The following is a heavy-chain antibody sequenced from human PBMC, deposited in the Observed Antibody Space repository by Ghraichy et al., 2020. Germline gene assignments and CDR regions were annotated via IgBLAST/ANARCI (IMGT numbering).Heavy chain of an antibody. Sequence: SETLSLTCTVSGGSINSYYWNWIRQPPGKGLEWIGYIYHSGGTNYNTKYNAALKSRVTISIDTSNNQFSLKLSSVTAADTAVYYFARDRSGSGVGAFDIWGQGTMVTVSS. D-gene: IGHD3-10*01. CDR2: IYHSGGT. CDR3: ARDRSGSGVGAFDI. J-gene: IGHJ3*02. CDR1: GGSINSYY. V-gene: IGHV4-59*01.